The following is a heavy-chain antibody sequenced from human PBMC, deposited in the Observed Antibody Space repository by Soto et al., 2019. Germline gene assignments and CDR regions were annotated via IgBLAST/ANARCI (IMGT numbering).Heavy chain of an antibody. CDR2: ISSNGGST. CDR3: ARGSNAYHFDY. Sequence: PGGSLRLSCAASGFTFSSYAMHWVRQAPGKGLEYVSVISSNGGSTDYANSVKGRFTISRDNSKNTLYLQMGSLRAEDMAVYYCARGSNAYHFDYWGQGTLVTVSS. CDR1: GFTFSSYA. D-gene: IGHD2-2*01. V-gene: IGHV3-64*01. J-gene: IGHJ4*02.